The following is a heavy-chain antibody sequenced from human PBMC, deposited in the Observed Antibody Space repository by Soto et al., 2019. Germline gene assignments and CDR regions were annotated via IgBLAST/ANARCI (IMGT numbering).Heavy chain of an antibody. D-gene: IGHD6-6*01. CDR1: GYTFTGYY. Sequence: SVKVSCKASGYTFTGYYMHWVRQAPGQGLEWMGWINPNSCGTNYAQKFQGRVTMTRDTSISTAYMELSRLRSDDTAVYYCARDRVYSSSSGTPGYWGQGTLVTVSS. J-gene: IGHJ4*02. V-gene: IGHV1-2*02. CDR3: ARDRVYSSSSGTPGY. CDR2: INPNSCGT.